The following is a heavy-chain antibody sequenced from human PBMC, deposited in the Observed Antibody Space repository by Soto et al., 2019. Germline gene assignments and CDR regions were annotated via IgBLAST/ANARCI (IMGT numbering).Heavy chain of an antibody. CDR3: ARDASNYGGYYYYGMDV. J-gene: IGHJ6*02. D-gene: IGHD4-4*01. V-gene: IGHV1-69*01. CDR2: IIPIFGTA. Sequence: QVQLAQSGAEVKKPGSSVKVSCKASGGTFSSYAISWVRQAPGQGLEWMGGIIPIFGTANYAQKFQGRVTITADESTSTAYMELSSLRSEDTAVYYCARDASNYGGYYYYGMDVWGQGTTVTVSS. CDR1: GGTFSSYA.